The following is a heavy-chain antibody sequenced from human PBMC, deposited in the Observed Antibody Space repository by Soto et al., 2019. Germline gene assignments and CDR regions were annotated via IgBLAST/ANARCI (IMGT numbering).Heavy chain of an antibody. Sequence: QVQLVQSGAEVKKPGSSVKVSCKASGGTFSSYAISWVRQAPGQGLEWMGGIIPIFGTANYAQKFQGRVTIPADESTSTAYMELSSLRSEDTAVYYCARVTISFFGRNQTLYYYVMDVWGQGTTVTVSS. CDR2: IIPIFGTA. J-gene: IGHJ6*01. CDR1: GGTFSSYA. V-gene: IGHV1-69*01. D-gene: IGHD3-3*01. CDR3: ARVTISFFGRNQTLYYYVMDV.